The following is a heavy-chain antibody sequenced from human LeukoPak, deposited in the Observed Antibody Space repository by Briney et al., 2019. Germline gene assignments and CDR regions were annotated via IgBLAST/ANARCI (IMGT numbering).Heavy chain of an antibody. CDR2: ISDSGSNT. Sequence: PWGSLRLSCAASGFTFSSCGMSWVRQAPGKGLEWVSAISDSGSNTYYADSVKGRLTISRDNSKNTLYLQMNSLRAEDTAVYYCARDLGYWGQGTLVTVSS. CDR1: GFTFSSCG. J-gene: IGHJ4*02. CDR3: ARDLGY. V-gene: IGHV3-23*01.